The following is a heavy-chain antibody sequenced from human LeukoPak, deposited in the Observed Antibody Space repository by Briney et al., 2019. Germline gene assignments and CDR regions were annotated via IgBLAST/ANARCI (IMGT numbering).Heavy chain of an antibody. D-gene: IGHD2-2*01. CDR1: GFTFSSYA. CDR3: ARSQLIWLNFDY. Sequence: PGGSLRLSCAASGFTFSSYAMSWVRQAPGKGLEWVSSISSSSSYIYYADSVKGRFTISRDNAKNSLYLQMNSLRAEDTAVYYCARSQLIWLNFDYWGQGTLVTVSS. V-gene: IGHV3-21*01. CDR2: ISSSSSYI. J-gene: IGHJ4*02.